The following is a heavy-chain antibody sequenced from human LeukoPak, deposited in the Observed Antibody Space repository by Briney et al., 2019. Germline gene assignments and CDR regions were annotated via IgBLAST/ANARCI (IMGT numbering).Heavy chain of an antibody. V-gene: IGHV3-15*04. CDR2: IASKTDGGTT. J-gene: IGHJ4*02. Sequence: SGGSLRLSCAASGFTFNAFGMNWVRQAPGKGLEWVGRIASKTDGGTTDYAAPVKGRFTISRDDSKNTLFLQMNSLKTEDTAVYYCTTGIRGDCGQGTLVTVSS. CDR3: TTGIRGD. CDR1: GFTFNAFG.